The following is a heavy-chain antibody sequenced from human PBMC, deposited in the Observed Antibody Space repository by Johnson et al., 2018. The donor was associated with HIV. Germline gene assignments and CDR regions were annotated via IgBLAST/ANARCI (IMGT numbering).Heavy chain of an antibody. CDR2: ISNDGSNK. Sequence: VQLLESGGGVVQPGRSLRLSCAASGFTFSSYPMHWVRQAPGKGLEWVAVISNDGSNKYYADSVKGRFNISRDNAKNSLYLQLNSLRAEDTAVYYCARGLDAAGDAFDIWGQGTMVTVSS. V-gene: IGHV3-30*04. J-gene: IGHJ3*02. CDR3: ARGLDAAGDAFDI. CDR1: GFTFSSYP. D-gene: IGHD3-9*01.